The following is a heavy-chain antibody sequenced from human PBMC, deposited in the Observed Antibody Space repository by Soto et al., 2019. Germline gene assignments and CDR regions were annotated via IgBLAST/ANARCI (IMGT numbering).Heavy chain of an antibody. V-gene: IGHV1-69*04. CDR2: IIPILGVA. CDR3: ARVAELGTVTKVCYYDVDV. Sequence: QVQLVQSGAEVKKPGSSVKVSCKAYGDTFSNHTISWVRQAPGQGLAWMGRIIPILGVANYAQKFQGRVTITADKSTSTVYMELTILRSADTAVYYCARVAELGTVTKVCYYDVDVWGKGTTVTVSS. D-gene: IGHD4-17*01. J-gene: IGHJ6*03. CDR1: GDTFSNHT.